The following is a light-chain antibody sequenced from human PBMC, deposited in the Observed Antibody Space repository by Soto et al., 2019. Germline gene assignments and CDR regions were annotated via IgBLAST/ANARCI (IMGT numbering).Light chain of an antibody. CDR1: SSDVGGYNY. J-gene: IGLJ1*01. CDR2: EVS. CDR3: SSYTSSSTYV. V-gene: IGLV2-14*01. Sequence: QSVLTQPASVSGSPGQSITISCTGTSSDVGGYNYVSWYQQHPGKAPKLMIYEVSNRPSGVSNRFSGSKSGNTASLTISVHKAEDEADYYCSSYTSSSTYVFGTGTKVTVL.